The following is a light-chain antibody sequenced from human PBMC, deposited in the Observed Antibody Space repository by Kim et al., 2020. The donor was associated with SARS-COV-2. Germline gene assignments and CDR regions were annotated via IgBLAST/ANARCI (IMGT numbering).Light chain of an antibody. J-gene: IGLJ2*01. CDR2: GKN. Sequence: LGQTVRITCKGDSLRSYFASWYQQKPGQAPTFVIYGKNNRPSGIPDRFSGSSSGNTASLTITGAQAEDEADYSCNSRDTSGDHRVVFGGGTKLTVL. CDR1: SLRSYF. V-gene: IGLV3-19*01. CDR3: NSRDTSGDHRVV.